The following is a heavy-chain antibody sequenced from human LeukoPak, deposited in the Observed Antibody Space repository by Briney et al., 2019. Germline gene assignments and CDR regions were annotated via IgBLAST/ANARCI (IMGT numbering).Heavy chain of an antibody. D-gene: IGHD1-26*01. CDR1: GGSISSGSYY. CDR3: ARALPGGSYYRWYFDY. J-gene: IGHJ4*02. V-gene: IGHV4-61*02. Sequence: SQTLSLTCTVSGGSISSGSYYWSWIRQPAGRGLEWIGRIYTSGSTNYNPSLKSRVTISVDTSKNQFSLKLSSVTAADTAVYYCARALPGGSYYRWYFDYWGQGTLVTVSS. CDR2: IYTSGST.